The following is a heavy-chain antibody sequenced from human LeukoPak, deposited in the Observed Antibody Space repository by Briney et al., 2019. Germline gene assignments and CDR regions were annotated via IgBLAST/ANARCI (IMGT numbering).Heavy chain of an antibody. Sequence: GSSVKVSCTASGGTFSSYAISWVRQAPGQGLEWMGGIIPIFGTANYAQKFQGRVTITADESTSTAYMELSSLRSEDTAVYYCARGHSGYDSFRADYYMDVWGKGTTVTISS. D-gene: IGHD5-12*01. J-gene: IGHJ6*03. V-gene: IGHV1-69*01. CDR3: ARGHSGYDSFRADYYMDV. CDR1: GGTFSSYA. CDR2: IIPIFGTA.